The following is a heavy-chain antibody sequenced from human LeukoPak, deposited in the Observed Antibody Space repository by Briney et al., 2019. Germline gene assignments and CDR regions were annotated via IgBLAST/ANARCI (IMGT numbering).Heavy chain of an antibody. CDR1: GDSVSSNSAA. V-gene: IGHV6-1*01. CDR3: AREQKDYYDSSGYYLY. D-gene: IGHD3-22*01. J-gene: IGHJ4*02. Sequence: SQTLSLTCAISGDSVSSNSAAWHWIRQSPSRGLEWLGRTYYRSKWYNDYAVSVKSRITINPDTSKNQFSLQLNSVTPEDTAVYYCAREQKDYYDSSGYYLYWGQGTLVTVSS. CDR2: TYYRSKWYN.